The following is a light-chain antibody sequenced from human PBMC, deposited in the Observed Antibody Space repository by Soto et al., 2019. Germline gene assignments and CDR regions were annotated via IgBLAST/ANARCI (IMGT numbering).Light chain of an antibody. J-gene: IGKJ4*01. CDR1: QSISGW. CDR2: KTS. Sequence: IRMTQSPSTLSASVGDRVTITCRASQSISGWLAWYQQKPGRAPKLLIYKTSSLDSGVPSRFSGSGSGTDYTLTISSLQPDDSATYHCQQYDSFSLTFGGGTKVEIK. CDR3: QQYDSFSLT. V-gene: IGKV1-5*03.